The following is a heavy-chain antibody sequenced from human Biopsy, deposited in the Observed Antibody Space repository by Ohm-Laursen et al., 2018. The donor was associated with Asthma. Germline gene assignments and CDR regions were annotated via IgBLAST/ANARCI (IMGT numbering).Heavy chain of an antibody. CDR2: VTYDGISQ. V-gene: IGHV3-30*03. CDR1: GFTFSNYG. CDR3: ARDLGTTRMDV. D-gene: IGHD1-1*01. J-gene: IGHJ6*02. Sequence: SLRLSCSAIGFTFSNYGMHWVRQVAGKGLDWVAVVTYDGISQYYAESVKGRFTISRDNSRNTLNLQMNSVRPDDTAVYYCARDLGTTRMDVWGQGTTVTVSS.